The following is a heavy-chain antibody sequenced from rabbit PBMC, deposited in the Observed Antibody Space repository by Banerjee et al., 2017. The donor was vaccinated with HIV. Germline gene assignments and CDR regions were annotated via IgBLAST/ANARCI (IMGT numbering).Heavy chain of an antibody. CDR2: IYAGSSGIT. Sequence: QEQLEESGGGLVKPEGSLTLTCKASGFDLSSYYYMCWVRQAPGKGLELIACIYAGSSGITYYASWAKGRFTISKTSSTTVTLQMTSLTAADTATYFCARDLAGVIGWNFGLWGPGTLVTVS. D-gene: IGHD4-1*01. J-gene: IGHJ6*01. CDR1: GFDLSSYYY. V-gene: IGHV1S45*01. CDR3: ARDLAGVIGWNFGL.